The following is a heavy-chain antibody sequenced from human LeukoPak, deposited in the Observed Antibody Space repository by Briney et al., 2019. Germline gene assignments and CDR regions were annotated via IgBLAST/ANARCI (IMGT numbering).Heavy chain of an antibody. D-gene: IGHD2-2*01. J-gene: IGHJ4*02. Sequence: GGPLRLSCAASGFTFSSYSMNWVRQAPGKGLEWVSSISSSSSYIYYADSVKGRFTISRDNAKNSLYLQMNSLSAEDTAVYYCARDGGGYSSSTSCYCAYWGQGTLVTVSS. CDR2: ISSSSSYI. CDR3: ARDGGGYSSSTSCYCAY. V-gene: IGHV3-21*01. CDR1: GFTFSSYS.